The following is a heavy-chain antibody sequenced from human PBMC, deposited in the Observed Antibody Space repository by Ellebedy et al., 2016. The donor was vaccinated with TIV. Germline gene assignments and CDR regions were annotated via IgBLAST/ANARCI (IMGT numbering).Heavy chain of an antibody. V-gene: IGHV1-46*01. CDR2: INPSGGST. CDR1: GYTFTSYY. CDR3: ATLVRYTYGRRGMDV. D-gene: IGHD5-18*01. J-gene: IGHJ6*02. Sequence: ASVKVSCKASGYTFTSYYMHWVRQAPGQGLEWMGIINPSGGSTSYAQKFQGRVTMTEDTSTDTAYIDVSSLRPEDTAVYYCATLVRYTYGRRGMDVWGQGTTVTVSS.